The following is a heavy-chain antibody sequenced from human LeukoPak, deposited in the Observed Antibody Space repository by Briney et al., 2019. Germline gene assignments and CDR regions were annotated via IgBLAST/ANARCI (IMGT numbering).Heavy chain of an antibody. Sequence: GGSLRLSCAASGFTFSSYSMNWVRQAPGKGLEWVSSISSSSSYIYYADSVKGRFTISRDNAKNSLYLQMNSLRAEDTAVYYCARDSLTTVTALFDYWGQGTLVTVSS. D-gene: IGHD4-17*01. CDR3: ARDSLTTVTALFDY. J-gene: IGHJ4*02. CDR2: ISSSSSYI. CDR1: GFTFSSYS. V-gene: IGHV3-21*01.